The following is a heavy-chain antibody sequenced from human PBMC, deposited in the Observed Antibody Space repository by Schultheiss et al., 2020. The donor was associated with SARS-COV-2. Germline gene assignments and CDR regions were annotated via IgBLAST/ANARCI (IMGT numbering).Heavy chain of an antibody. D-gene: IGHD3-22*01. CDR2: ISGSGGGT. V-gene: IGHV3-23*01. Sequence: SCVASGFTFSSYAMNWVRQAPGKGPEWVSGISGSGGGTYYAYSVKGRFTISRDNSKNTLYLQMNSLRVEDTAVYYCTKGFSYYYDSSEGWFDPWGQGTLVTVSS. CDR1: GFTFSSYA. CDR3: TKGFSYYYDSSEGWFDP. J-gene: IGHJ5*02.